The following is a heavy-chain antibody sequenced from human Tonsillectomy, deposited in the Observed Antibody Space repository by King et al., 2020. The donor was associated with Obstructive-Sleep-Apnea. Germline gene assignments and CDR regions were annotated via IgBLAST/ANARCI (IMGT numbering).Heavy chain of an antibody. D-gene: IGHD5-18*01. CDR2: IYYSGST. Sequence: QLQESGPGLVKPSETLSLTCTVSGGSISSYYWSWIRQPPGKGLEWIGYIYYSGSTNYNPSLKSRGTISVDTSKNQFSLKLSSVTAADTAVYYCARGGDTAMAGYYYYGMDVWGQGTTVTVSS. J-gene: IGHJ6*02. CDR3: ARGGDTAMAGYYYYGMDV. V-gene: IGHV4-59*01. CDR1: GGSISSYY.